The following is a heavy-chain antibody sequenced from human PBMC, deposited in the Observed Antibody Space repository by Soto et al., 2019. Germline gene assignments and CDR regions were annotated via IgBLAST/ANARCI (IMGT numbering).Heavy chain of an antibody. CDR3: AGAPPGAKFDY. D-gene: IGHD2-15*01. Sequence: SETLSLTCAVSGGSISSTNWWSWVRQTPGKGLEWVGEIYQTGSTNYNPSLKSRATISIDKSQNQSSLKLTQMTAADTAMYYCAGAPPGAKFDYWGQGILVTVSS. CDR2: IYQTGST. V-gene: IGHV4-4*02. CDR1: GGSISSTNW. J-gene: IGHJ4*02.